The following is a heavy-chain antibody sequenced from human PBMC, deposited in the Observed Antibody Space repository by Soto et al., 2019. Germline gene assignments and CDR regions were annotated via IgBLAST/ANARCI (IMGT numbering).Heavy chain of an antibody. J-gene: IGHJ5*02. Sequence: ASVKVSCKASGGTFSSYAISWVRQAPGQGLEWMGGIIPIFGTANYAQKFQGRVTITADESTSTAYMELSSLRSEDTAVYYCARDLSAAAGGFDPWGQGTLVTVSS. CDR3: ARDLSAAAGGFDP. CDR2: IIPIFGTA. CDR1: GGTFSSYA. V-gene: IGHV1-69*13. D-gene: IGHD6-13*01.